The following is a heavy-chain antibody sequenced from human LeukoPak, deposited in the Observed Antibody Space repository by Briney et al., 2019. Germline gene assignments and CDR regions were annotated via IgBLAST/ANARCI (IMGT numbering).Heavy chain of an antibody. CDR2: IKQDGSEK. CDR1: GFTFSNYW. J-gene: IGHJ3*01. CDR3: ARDRYSGSYLGALDV. Sequence: GGSLRLSCAASGFTFSNYWMIWVRQAPGKGLEWVANIKQDGSEKYYVDSVKGRFTISRDNAKNSLYLQMNSLRAGDTAVYYCARDRYSGSYLGALDVWGQGTMVTVSS. V-gene: IGHV3-7*01. D-gene: IGHD1-26*01.